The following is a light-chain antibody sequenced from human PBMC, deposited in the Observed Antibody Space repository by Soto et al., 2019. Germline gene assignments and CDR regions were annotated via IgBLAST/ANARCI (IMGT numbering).Light chain of an antibody. Sequence: DIQMTQSPSTLSASVGDRVAITCRASQSINNLLAWYQQKPGKAPKLLIYKAYSLESGVPSRFSGNGSGTEFTLTISSLQPDDFATYYCQQYSSYSPFGGGTKVEIK. V-gene: IGKV1-5*03. CDR2: KAY. CDR3: QQYSSYSP. J-gene: IGKJ4*02. CDR1: QSINNL.